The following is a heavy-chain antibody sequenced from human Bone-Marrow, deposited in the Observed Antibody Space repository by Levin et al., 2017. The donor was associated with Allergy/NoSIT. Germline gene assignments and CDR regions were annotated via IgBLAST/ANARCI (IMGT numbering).Heavy chain of an antibody. CDR1: GFTFSSYS. J-gene: IGHJ5*02. CDR2: ISSSSSTI. CDR3: GLHCISTSCYDNWGVSLDP. V-gene: IGHV3-48*04. Sequence: GGSLRLSCAASGFTFSSYSMNWVRQAPGKGLEWVSYISSSSSTIYYADSVKGRFTISRDNAKNSLYLQMNSLRAEDTAVYYCGLHCISTSCYDNWGVSLDPWGQGTLVTVSS. D-gene: IGHD2-2*01.